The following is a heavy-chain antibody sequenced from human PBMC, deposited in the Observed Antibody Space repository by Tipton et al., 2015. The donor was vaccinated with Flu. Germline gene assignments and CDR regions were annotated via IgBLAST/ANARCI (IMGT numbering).Heavy chain of an antibody. CDR1: GFSFDDYA. D-gene: IGHD3-3*01. J-gene: IGHJ4*02. CDR3: AKWAGVANHRDYDFWSGPYDY. CDR2: ITWNSGSI. Sequence: SLRLSCAASGFSFDDYAMHWVRQVPGKGLEWVSGITWNSGSIGYADSVKGRFTISRGSATNSLFLQMNSLREEDTALYYCAKWAGVANHRDYDFWSGPYDYWGRGTLVTVSS. V-gene: IGHV3-9*01.